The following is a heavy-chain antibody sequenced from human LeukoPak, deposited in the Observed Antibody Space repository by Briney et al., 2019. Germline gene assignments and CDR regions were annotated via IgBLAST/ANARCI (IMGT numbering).Heavy chain of an antibody. CDR3: ARDFRSMGANY. D-gene: IGHD2/OR15-2a*01. CDR1: GGSFSGYY. J-gene: IGHJ4*02. CDR2: INHSGST. Sequence: SETLSLTCAVYGGSFSGYYWSWIRQPPGKGLEWIGEINHSGSTNYNPSLKSRVTISVDTSKNQFSLKLGSVTAADTAVYYCARDFRSMGANYWGQGTLVTVSS. V-gene: IGHV4-34*01.